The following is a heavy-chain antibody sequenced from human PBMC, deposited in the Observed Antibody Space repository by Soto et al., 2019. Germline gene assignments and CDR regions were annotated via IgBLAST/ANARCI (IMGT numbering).Heavy chain of an antibody. Sequence: ASVKVSCKASGGTFSSYTINWVRQAPGQGLEWMGGIIPFFGTSNYAQKFQGRVTITADDSTSTAYMELSSLRSDDTAVYYCARVGYSTNYGMAVWGQVTTVTVSS. D-gene: IGHD6-13*01. CDR2: IIPFFGTS. V-gene: IGHV1-69*13. CDR1: GGTFSSYT. CDR3: ARVGYSTNYGMAV. J-gene: IGHJ6*02.